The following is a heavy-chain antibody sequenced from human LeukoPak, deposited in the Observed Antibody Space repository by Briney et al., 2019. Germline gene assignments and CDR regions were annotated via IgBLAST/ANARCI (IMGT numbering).Heavy chain of an antibody. CDR2: VSNGGST. CDR3: ARSDHSHFVNWFDS. V-gene: IGHV4-39*01. CDR1: GGSVSTSTHY. Sequence: SETLSLTCTVSGGSVSTSTHYWGWIRHPPGKGLEWIGSVSNGGSTSYNPSLTMRISISVDTSKNQFSLKLNSVTAADTALYYCARSDHSHFVNWFDSWGQGILVAVSS. D-gene: IGHD2-21*01. J-gene: IGHJ5*01.